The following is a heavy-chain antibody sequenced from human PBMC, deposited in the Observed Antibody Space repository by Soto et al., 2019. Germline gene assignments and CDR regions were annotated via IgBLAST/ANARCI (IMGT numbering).Heavy chain of an antibody. V-gene: IGHV1-46*01. J-gene: IGHJ4*02. CDR1: GGSFSVYL. Sequence: VKLYCKTAGGSFSVYLSGFGRKAHGQGLEWMGTVNPSGGHTTYAQHFLGRVTMTRETSTSTLYMELTSLTSDDTAVYYCARGGHVVVVTAALDYWGQGTLVTVSS. CDR2: VNPSGGHT. CDR3: ARGGHVVVVTAALDY. D-gene: IGHD2-21*02.